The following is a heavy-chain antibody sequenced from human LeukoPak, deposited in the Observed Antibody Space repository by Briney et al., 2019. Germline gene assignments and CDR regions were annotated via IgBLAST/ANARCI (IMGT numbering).Heavy chain of an antibody. CDR3: ARDGPGSSSSDYYYYYMDV. CDR2: INPNSGGT. D-gene: IGHD6-6*01. V-gene: IGHV1-2*06. J-gene: IGHJ6*03. CDR1: GYTFTGYY. Sequence: ASVKVSCKASGYTFTGYYMHWVRQAPGQGLEWMGRINPNSGGTNYAQKFQGRVTMTRDTSISTAYMELSRLRSDDTAAYYCARDGPGSSSSDYYYYYMDVWGKGTTVTVSS.